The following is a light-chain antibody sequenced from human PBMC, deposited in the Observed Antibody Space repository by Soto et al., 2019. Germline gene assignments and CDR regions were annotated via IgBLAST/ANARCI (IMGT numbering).Light chain of an antibody. CDR3: QQTYSSPT. Sequence: DIQMTQSPSSLSASVGDRVTITCRASQSISGYLNWYQQKPGKAPELLIYAASSLQSGVPSRFSGSGSGTDFTLTISSLQPEDFATYYCQQTYSSPTFGQGTKLEIK. V-gene: IGKV1-39*01. CDR1: QSISGY. CDR2: AAS. J-gene: IGKJ2*01.